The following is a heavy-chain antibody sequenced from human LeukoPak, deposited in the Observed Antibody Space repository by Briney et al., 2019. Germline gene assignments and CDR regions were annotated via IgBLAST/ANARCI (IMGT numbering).Heavy chain of an antibody. D-gene: IGHD1-26*01. J-gene: IGHJ4*02. Sequence: SQTLSLTCTVSGGSISSYYWSWIRQPAGKGLEWIGRIYTSGSTNYNPSLKSRVTMSVDTSKNQFSLKLSSVTAADTAVYYCARSLGIVGATQYYFDYWGQGTLVTVSS. V-gene: IGHV4-4*07. CDR2: IYTSGST. CDR3: ARSLGIVGATQYYFDY. CDR1: GGSISSYY.